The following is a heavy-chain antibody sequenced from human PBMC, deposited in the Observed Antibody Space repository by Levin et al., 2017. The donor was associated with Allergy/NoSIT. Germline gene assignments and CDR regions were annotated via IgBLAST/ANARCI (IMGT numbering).Heavy chain of an antibody. CDR2: IIPIFGTA. CDR1: GGTFSSYA. V-gene: IGHV1-69*06. D-gene: IGHD4-17*01. Sequence: KISCKASGGTFSSYAISWVRQAPGQGLEWMGGIIPIFGTANYAQKFQGRVTITADKSTSTAYMELSSLRSEDTAVYYCARVAADGTTVTTKGAFDIWGQGTMVTVSS. CDR3: ARVAADGTTVTTKGAFDI. J-gene: IGHJ3*02.